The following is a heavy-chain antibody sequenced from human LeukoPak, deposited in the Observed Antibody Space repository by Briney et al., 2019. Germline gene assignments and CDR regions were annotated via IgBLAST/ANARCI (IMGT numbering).Heavy chain of an antibody. Sequence: SETLSLTCTVSGDSISTGYSCSWIRQHPEKGRVWIGHIYYSSTSYNPSLGSRVSISLDTSKNQFSLKLTSVTAADTAVYYCARSTSQYFYDSSLAFWGQGTLVTVSS. CDR1: GDSISTGYS. V-gene: IGHV4-31*03. D-gene: IGHD3-22*01. CDR2: IYYSST. J-gene: IGHJ4*02. CDR3: ARSTSQYFYDSSLAF.